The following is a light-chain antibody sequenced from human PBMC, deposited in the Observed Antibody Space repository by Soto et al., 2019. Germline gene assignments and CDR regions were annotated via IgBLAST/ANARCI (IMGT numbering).Light chain of an antibody. CDR1: QSVSSN. V-gene: IGKV3-15*01. J-gene: IGKJ4*01. CDR3: QQYNTRPPLT. Sequence: EIVMTQSPATLSVSPGERATLSCRASQSVSSNLAWYQQKPGQAPRLLIYGASTRATGIPARFSGSGSGTEFTLSIRSLQSEDFAVYYCQQYNTRPPLTFGGGTKLEIK. CDR2: GAS.